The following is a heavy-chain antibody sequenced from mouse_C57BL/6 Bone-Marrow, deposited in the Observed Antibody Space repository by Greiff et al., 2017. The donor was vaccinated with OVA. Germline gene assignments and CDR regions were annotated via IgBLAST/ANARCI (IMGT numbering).Heavy chain of an antibody. CDR3: TTKQLRLFDD. Sequence: EVQLQQSGAELVRPGASVKLSCTASGFTIKDYYMHWVKQRPEQGLEWIGRIDPEDGDNESAPQFQGKATLTADTSSNPAYLQLCSHTSKDTAVYYCTTKQLRLFDDWGKGTTLTVSS. J-gene: IGHJ2*01. V-gene: IGHV14-1*01. D-gene: IGHD3-2*02. CDR1: GFTIKDYY. CDR2: IDPEDGDN.